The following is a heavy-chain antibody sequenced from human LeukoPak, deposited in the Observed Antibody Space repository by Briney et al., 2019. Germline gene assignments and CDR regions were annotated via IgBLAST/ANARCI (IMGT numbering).Heavy chain of an antibody. J-gene: IGHJ4*02. D-gene: IGHD3-22*01. CDR3: AKGSPGPIVFDY. Sequence: GGSLRLSCEASGFTFDDYAMHWVRQAPGKGLEWVSLISWDGGSTYYADSVKGRFTISRDNSKNSLYLQMNSLRAEDTALYYCAKGSPGPIVFDYWGQGTLVTVSS. CDR1: GFTFDDYA. CDR2: ISWDGGST. V-gene: IGHV3-43D*03.